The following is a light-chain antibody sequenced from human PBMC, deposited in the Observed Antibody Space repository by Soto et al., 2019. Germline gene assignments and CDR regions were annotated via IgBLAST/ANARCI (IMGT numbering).Light chain of an antibody. CDR1: ISDVGGYDY. J-gene: IGLJ1*01. CDR3: RSYSISTAYA. Sequence: TQAAWVSGSPGQSITISCTGTISDVGGYDYVSWYQLHPGKAPKLMLFEVSNRPSGVSNRFSGSKSGNTASLTISGLQVEDEADYFCRSYSISTAYAFGTGTKVTVL. V-gene: IGLV2-14*01. CDR2: EVS.